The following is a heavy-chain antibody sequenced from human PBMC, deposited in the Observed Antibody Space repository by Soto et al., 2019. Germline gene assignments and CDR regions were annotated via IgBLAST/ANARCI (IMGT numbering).Heavy chain of an antibody. J-gene: IGHJ6*04. CDR1: GFTFSSFA. CDR3: TRLDTAMPSRYYYYGMDV. Sequence: GGSLRLSCAASGFTFSSFAMHWVRQASGKGLEWVGRIRSKANSYATAYAASVKGRFTISRDDSKNTAYLQMNSLKTEDTAVYYCTRLDTAMPSRYYYYGMDVWGKGTTVTVSS. V-gene: IGHV3-73*01. CDR2: IRSKANSYAT. D-gene: IGHD5-18*01.